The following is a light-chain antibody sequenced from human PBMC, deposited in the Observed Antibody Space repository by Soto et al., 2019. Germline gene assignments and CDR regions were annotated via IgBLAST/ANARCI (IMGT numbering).Light chain of an antibody. CDR2: DAS. V-gene: IGKV1-33*01. CDR3: QQYDNPPLT. Sequence: DIHMTQSASSLSASVGYRFTITCQASQDISNYLNWYQQKPGKAPKLLIYDASNLETGVPSRFSGSGSGTDFTFTISSLQPEDIATYYCQQYDNPPLTFGQGTRLEIK. CDR1: QDISNY. J-gene: IGKJ5*01.